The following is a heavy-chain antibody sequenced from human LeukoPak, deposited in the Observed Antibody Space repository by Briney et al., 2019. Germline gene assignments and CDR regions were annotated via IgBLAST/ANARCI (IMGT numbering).Heavy chain of an antibody. CDR2: IHQHGSKE. CDR3: AREGGDQRRWYFDY. Sequence: GGSLRLSCTTSGFNFRAYWMGLVRQAPGKGLEWVANIHQHGSKENYLDSVKGRFTISRDNAKSSIYLQMNSLRAEDTAVYYCAREGGDQRRWYFDYWGQGTLVTVSS. V-gene: IGHV3-7*03. D-gene: IGHD2-21*02. CDR1: GFNFRAYW. J-gene: IGHJ4*02.